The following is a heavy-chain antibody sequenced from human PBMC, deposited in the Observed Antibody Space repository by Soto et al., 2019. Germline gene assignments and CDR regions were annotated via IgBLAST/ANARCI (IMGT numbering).Heavy chain of an antibody. CDR2: ISYDGSNK. V-gene: IGHV3-30-3*01. J-gene: IGHJ4*02. D-gene: IGHD3-22*01. CDR3: ARVHSYYYDSSGYYFDY. Sequence: GGSLRLSCAASGFTFSSYAMHWVRQAPGKGLEWVAVISYDGSNKYYADSVKGRFTISRDNSKNTLYLQMNSLRAEDTAVYYCARVHSYYYDSSGYYFDYWGQGTLVTVSS. CDR1: GFTFSSYA.